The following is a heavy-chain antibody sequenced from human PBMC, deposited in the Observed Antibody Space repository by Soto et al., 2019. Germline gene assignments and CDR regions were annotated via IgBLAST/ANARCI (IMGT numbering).Heavy chain of an antibody. CDR3: ARDALYTLSEDILTGSWFDP. J-gene: IGHJ5*02. CDR2: ICAYNGNT. D-gene: IGHD3-9*01. CDR1: GYTFTSYG. Sequence: GASVKVSCKASGYTFTSYGISWVRQAPGQGLEWMGWICAYNGNTNYAQKLQGRVTMTTDTSTSTAYMELRSLRSDDTAVYYCARDALYTLSEDILTGSWFDPWGQGTLVTVSS. V-gene: IGHV1-18*01.